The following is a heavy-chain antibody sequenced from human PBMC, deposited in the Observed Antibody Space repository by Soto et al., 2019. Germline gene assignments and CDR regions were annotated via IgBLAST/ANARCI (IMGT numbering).Heavy chain of an antibody. Sequence: GGSLRLSCAASGFNFNYFAMSWVRQAPGKGLEWVSTVSGTGANTYYADSVKGRFTISRDNSKNTLYMQINSLRAEDTAVYYCAKGYGSSRYFFDYWGQGTLVTVSS. CDR2: VSGTGANT. J-gene: IGHJ4*02. D-gene: IGHD6-19*01. V-gene: IGHV3-23*01. CDR1: GFNFNYFA. CDR3: AKGYGSSRYFFDY.